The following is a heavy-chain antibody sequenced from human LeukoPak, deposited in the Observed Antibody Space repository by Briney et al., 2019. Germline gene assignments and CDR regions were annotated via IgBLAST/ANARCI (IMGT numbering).Heavy chain of an antibody. Sequence: PSETLSPTCTVSDGSITNNDWSWVRQTPGKGLEFIGYVHYSGSTNYSPSLKSRVTISLDTSKNQFSLKLSSVTAADTAVYYCARSTWLLDKWGQGTLVTVSP. D-gene: IGHD3-22*01. CDR2: VHYSGST. CDR3: ARSTWLLDK. J-gene: IGHJ4*02. CDR1: DGSITNND. V-gene: IGHV4-59*01.